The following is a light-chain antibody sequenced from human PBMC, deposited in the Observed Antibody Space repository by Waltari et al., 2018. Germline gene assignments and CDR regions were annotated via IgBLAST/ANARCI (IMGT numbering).Light chain of an antibody. CDR1: STTITNH. CDR3: ATWDDSLNGWV. V-gene: IGLV1-47*01. CDR2: NHY. J-gene: IGLJ3*02. Sequence: QSVLTQPPSASGAPGQAGSISCSGGSTTITNHVFWYQQFPGPAPTPLVYNHYQRPSGVPDRFSASKSGTSASLAISGLRSDDEADYYCATWDDSLNGWVFGGGTKLTVL.